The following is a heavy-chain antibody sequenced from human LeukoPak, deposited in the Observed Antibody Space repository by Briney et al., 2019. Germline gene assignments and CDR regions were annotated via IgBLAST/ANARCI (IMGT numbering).Heavy chain of an antibody. V-gene: IGHV3-23*01. Sequence: PGGSLRLSCAASGFTFGSYAMSWVRQAPGKGLEWVSAISGSGGSTYYADSVKGRFTISRDNSKNTLYLQMNSLRAEDTAVYYCAKGSLGGYSWYYFDYWGQGTLVTASS. CDR1: GFTFGSYA. J-gene: IGHJ4*02. D-gene: IGHD3-22*01. CDR3: AKGSLGGYSWYYFDY. CDR2: ISGSGGST.